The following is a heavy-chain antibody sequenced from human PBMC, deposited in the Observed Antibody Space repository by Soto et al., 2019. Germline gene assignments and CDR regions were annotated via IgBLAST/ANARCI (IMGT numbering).Heavy chain of an antibody. D-gene: IGHD6-19*01. CDR1: GASISRGDYY. Sequence: SETLSLTCTVSGASISRGDYYWAWIRQLPGKGLEWIGYIYYSGTTYSNPSLKSRVSISVDMSQNQFSLQLSSVTAADTAVYFCAREAGVHYFDYWGQGALVTVSS. CDR2: IYYSGTT. V-gene: IGHV4-31*03. J-gene: IGHJ4*02. CDR3: AREAGVHYFDY.